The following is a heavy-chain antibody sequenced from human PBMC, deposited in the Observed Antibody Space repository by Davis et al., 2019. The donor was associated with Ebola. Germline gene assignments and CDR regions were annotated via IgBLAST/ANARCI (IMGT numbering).Heavy chain of an antibody. V-gene: IGHV4-61*01. J-gene: IGHJ4*02. CDR2: IYYSGST. CDR3: ARKGVSGELDY. Sequence: SETLSLTCTVSGGSVNSGSYYWTWMRQPPGKGLEWIGNIYYSGSTEYSPSLESRVSMSVDTSKNQFSLRLTSVTAADTAGYYCARKGVSGELDYWGQGTLVIVSS. CDR1: GGSVNSGSYY. D-gene: IGHD3-10*01.